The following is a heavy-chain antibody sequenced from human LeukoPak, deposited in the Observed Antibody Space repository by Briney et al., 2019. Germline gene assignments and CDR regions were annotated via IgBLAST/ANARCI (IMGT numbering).Heavy chain of an antibody. CDR2: ISWNSGSI. D-gene: IGHD3-22*01. Sequence: GGSLRLSCAASGFTFDDYAMHWVRQAPGKGLEWVSGISWNSGSIGYADSVEGRFTISRDNAKNSLYLQMNSLRAEDTALYYCAKDGTYYYDSSGYWGYFDYWGQGTLVTVSS. V-gene: IGHV3-9*01. CDR3: AKDGTYYYDSSGYWGYFDY. CDR1: GFTFDDYA. J-gene: IGHJ4*02.